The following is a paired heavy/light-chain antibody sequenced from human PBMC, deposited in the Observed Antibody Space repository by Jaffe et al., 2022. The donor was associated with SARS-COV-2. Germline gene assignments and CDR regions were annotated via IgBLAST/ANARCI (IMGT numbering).Light chain of an antibody. CDR1: SSNIGAPYD. CDR2: GNS. CDR3: QSYDRSLRARV. J-gene: IGLJ2*01. V-gene: IGLV1-40*01. Sequence: QSVLTQPPSVSGAPGQTVTISCAGSSSNIGAPYDVHWYQQLPGTAPKLLILGNSRRPSGVPDRFSGSRSGTSASLAISGLQSEDEAEYYCQSYDRSLRARVFGGGTKVTVL.
Heavy chain of an antibody. CDR3: ARDRGDHYMDV. CDR1: GSSISSDYY. CDR2: VYVIGSP. V-gene: IGHV4-38-2*02. D-gene: IGHD3-10*01. Sequence: QVQLQESGPGLVKPSETLSLTCTVSGSSISSDYYWGWVRQPPGRGLEWIGCVYVIGSPNYNPSLKSRVTMSIDTSKNQFSLKLSSVTAADTAVYYCARDRGDHYMDVWGKGTAVTVS. J-gene: IGHJ6*03.